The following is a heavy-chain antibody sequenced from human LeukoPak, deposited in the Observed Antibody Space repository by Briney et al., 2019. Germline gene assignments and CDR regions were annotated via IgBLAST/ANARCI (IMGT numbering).Heavy chain of an antibody. CDR1: GFTFSSYT. V-gene: IGHV3-21*01. D-gene: IGHD2/OR15-2a*01. CDR3: VRIPNSANFPNWFDP. Sequence: PGGSLRLSCAASGFTFSSYTMNWVRQAPGKGLEWVSSISSSSTYIYYADSVKGRFTISRDNAKNSLYLQMNSLRAEDTAVYYCVRIPNSANFPNWFDPCGQGTLVTVSS. CDR2: ISSSSTYI. J-gene: IGHJ5*02.